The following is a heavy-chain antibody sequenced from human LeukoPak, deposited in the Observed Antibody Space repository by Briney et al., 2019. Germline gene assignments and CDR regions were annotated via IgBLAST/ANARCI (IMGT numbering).Heavy chain of an antibody. CDR1: GGSTSSYY. CDR2: IYYSGST. D-gene: IGHD4-17*01. Sequence: PSETLSLTCTVSGGSTSSYYWSWVRQPPGKGLEWIGYIYYSGSTNYNPSLKSRVTISVDTSKNQFSLKLSSVTAADTAVYYCARPPTTVTTPPLNYYGMDVWGQGTTVTVSS. V-gene: IGHV4-59*01. J-gene: IGHJ6*02. CDR3: ARPPTTVTTPPLNYYGMDV.